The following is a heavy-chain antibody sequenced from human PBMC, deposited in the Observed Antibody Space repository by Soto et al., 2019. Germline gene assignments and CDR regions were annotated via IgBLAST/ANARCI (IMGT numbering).Heavy chain of an antibody. Sequence: PSETLSLTCTVSGGSINNHYWSWIRQPPGKGLEWIGYIYYTGSTNYNPFLKSRVTMSVDTSKNQLSLNLTSLTTEDTAVYYCARGLGQQLVMGWFDPWGQGTLVTVSS. CDR2: IYYTGST. J-gene: IGHJ5*02. CDR3: ARGLGQQLVMGWFDP. V-gene: IGHV4-59*11. D-gene: IGHD6-13*01. CDR1: GGSINNHY.